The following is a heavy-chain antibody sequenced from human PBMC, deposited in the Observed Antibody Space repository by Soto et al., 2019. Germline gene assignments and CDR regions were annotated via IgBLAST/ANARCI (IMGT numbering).Heavy chain of an antibody. CDR3: ARKGDGTLHDY. V-gene: IGHV4-31*03. Sequence: QVQLQESGPGLVKPSQTLSLTCTVSGGSISSGGYYWSWIRQHPGKGLEWIGYIYYSGTTYYNPSLKSRVTISVDTSKNQFSLKLSSVTVADTAVYYCARKGDGTLHDYWGQGTLVTVSS. J-gene: IGHJ4*02. CDR1: GGSISSGGYY. CDR2: IYYSGTT.